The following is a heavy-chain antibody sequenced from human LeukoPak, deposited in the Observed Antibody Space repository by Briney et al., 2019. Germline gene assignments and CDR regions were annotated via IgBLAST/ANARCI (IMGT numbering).Heavy chain of an antibody. CDR1: GGSISSSSYC. Sequence: SETLSLTCTVSGGSISSSSYCWGWIRQPPGEGLEWIGTIYYSGSTFYNPSLKSRFTISVDTSKNQFSLKLSSVTAADTGVYYCARHPSGYYDVWSGFYYYYMDVWAKGTAVSVSS. CDR3: ARHPSGYYDVWSGFYYYYMDV. J-gene: IGHJ6*03. D-gene: IGHD3-3*01. CDR2: IYYSGST. V-gene: IGHV4-39*01.